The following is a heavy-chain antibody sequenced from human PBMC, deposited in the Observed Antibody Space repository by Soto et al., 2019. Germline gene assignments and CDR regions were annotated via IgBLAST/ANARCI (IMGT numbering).Heavy chain of an antibody. J-gene: IGHJ5*02. CDR2: IYWNDGK. V-gene: IGHV2-5*01. CDR1: GFSLSTSGVG. Sequence: SAPTPVNTTQTPTLTCTFSGFSLSTSGVGVGLIRQPPGKALEWLALIYWNDGKRYSPSLKSRLTITKDTSKNQVVLTMTNMDPVDTATYSCAHTRSGTNYYDSREGWFDPWGQGTLVTVSS. D-gene: IGHD3-22*01. CDR3: AHTRSGTNYYDSREGWFDP.